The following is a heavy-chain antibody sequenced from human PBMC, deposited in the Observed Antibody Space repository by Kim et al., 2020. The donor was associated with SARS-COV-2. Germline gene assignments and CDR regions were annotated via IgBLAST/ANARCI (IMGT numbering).Heavy chain of an antibody. CDR1: GFPFSSFT. CDR2: ISGSGDSI. J-gene: IGHJ4*02. Sequence: GGSLRLSCAASGFPFSSFTMNWVRQAPGKGLECISSISGSGDSIFLADSVKGRFTISRDNANNSVYLHMNSLRGEDTAVYYCTRDRSSITVVRGVIGYWGQGALVTVSS. D-gene: IGHD3-10*01. V-gene: IGHV3-21*01. CDR3: TRDRSSITVVRGVIGY.